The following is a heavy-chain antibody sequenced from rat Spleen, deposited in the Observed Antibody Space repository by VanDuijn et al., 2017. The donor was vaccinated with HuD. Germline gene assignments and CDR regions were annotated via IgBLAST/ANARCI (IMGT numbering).Heavy chain of an antibody. V-gene: IGHV5-29*01. CDR2: ISSDGSGT. J-gene: IGHJ2*01. CDR3: TRHSNYIYYFDY. Sequence: EVQLVESGGGLIQPGRSLKLSCAASGFIFSDYYMAWVRQAPTKGLEWVATISSDGSGTYYRDSVKGRFTISRDNAKSTLYLQMDSLKSEDTATYYCTRHSNYIYYFDYWGQGVVVTVSS. D-gene: IGHD1-2*01. CDR1: GFIFSDYY.